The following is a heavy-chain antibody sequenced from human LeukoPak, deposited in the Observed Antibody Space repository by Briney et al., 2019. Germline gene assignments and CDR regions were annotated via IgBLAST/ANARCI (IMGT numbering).Heavy chain of an antibody. V-gene: IGHV4-59*01. CDR3: ARLSTMVRGVISAFDI. CDR2: IYYSGST. J-gene: IGHJ3*02. Sequence: SETLSLTCTVSGGSIISYYWSWIRQPPGKGLEWIGYIYYSGSTNYNPPLRSRVTISVDTSKNQFSLKLSSVTAADTAVYYCARLSTMVRGVISAFDIWGQGTMVTVSS. D-gene: IGHD3-10*01. CDR1: GGSIISYY.